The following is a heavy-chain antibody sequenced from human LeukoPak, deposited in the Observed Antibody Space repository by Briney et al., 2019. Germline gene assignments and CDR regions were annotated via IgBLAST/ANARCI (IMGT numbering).Heavy chain of an antibody. CDR1: GFTFSSYS. D-gene: IGHD1-1*01. CDR3: ARGASTGRKGWFDP. J-gene: IGHJ5*02. CDR2: ISSSSSTI. V-gene: IGHV3-48*02. Sequence: GGSLRLSCAASGFTFSSYSMNWVRQAPGEGLEWVSYISSSSSTIYYADSVKGRFTISRDNAKNSLYLQMNSLRDEDTAVYYCARGASTGRKGWFDPWGQGTLVTVSS.